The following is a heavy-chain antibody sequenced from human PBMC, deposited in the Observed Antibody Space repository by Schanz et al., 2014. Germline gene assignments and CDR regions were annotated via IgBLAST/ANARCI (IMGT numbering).Heavy chain of an antibody. CDR1: GFTFSSYA. CDR2: INTGSNYI. Sequence: EVQLVESGGGLVQPGGSLRLSCAASGFTFSSYAMSWVRQAPGKGLEWISFINTGSNYINYADSVKGRFTISRDNAKNSLYLQMNSLRAEDTAVYYCVSVYDSSGYVSFNYWGQGTLVTVSS. V-gene: IGHV3-48*01. CDR3: VSVYDSSGYVSFNY. D-gene: IGHD3-22*01. J-gene: IGHJ4*02.